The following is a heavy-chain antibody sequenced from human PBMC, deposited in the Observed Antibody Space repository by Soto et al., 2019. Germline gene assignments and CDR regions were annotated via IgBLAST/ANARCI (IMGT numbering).Heavy chain of an antibody. J-gene: IGHJ6*03. V-gene: IGHV4-59*08. Sequence: QVQLQESGPGLLKPSETLSLTCAVSGGSISSYYWSWIRQPPGKGLEWIGYIYYSGNTNYNPSLKSRVTISVDTSKNQFPRKLTSVTAADTALYYCARHGVHCSGGRGYGPYYYYLDVWGKGTTVPVSS. CDR3: ARHGVHCSGGRGYGPYYYYLDV. CDR1: GGSISSYY. CDR2: IYYSGNT. D-gene: IGHD2-15*01.